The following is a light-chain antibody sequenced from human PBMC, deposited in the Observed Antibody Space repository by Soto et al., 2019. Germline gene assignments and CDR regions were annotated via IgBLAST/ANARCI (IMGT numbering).Light chain of an antibody. V-gene: IGKV3-11*01. CDR1: QSVSSN. J-gene: IGKJ5*01. CDR3: QQRSNWPIT. Sequence: ETVLTQSPGTLSLSPGERATLSCRASQSVSSNLAWYQQKPGQAPRIIIYDESNRATGIPDRFSGSGSGTDFTLTISRLEPEDFAVYYCQQRSNWPITCGQGTRLEIK. CDR2: DES.